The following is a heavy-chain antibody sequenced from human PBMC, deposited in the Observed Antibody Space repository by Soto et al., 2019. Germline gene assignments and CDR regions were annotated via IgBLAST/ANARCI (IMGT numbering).Heavy chain of an antibody. Sequence: SVKISCKDSGGTFSSYAISWVGQATGQGLEWMGGIIPILGTANYAQKFQGRVTITADKSTSTAYMELSSLRSEDTAVYYCARGLRSSTSYYNTTKSNCFDPWGQGTLVTVSS. D-gene: IGHD2-2*02. V-gene: IGHV1-69*10. CDR3: ARGLRSSTSYYNTTKSNCFDP. J-gene: IGHJ5*02. CDR2: IIPILGTA. CDR1: GGTFSSYA.